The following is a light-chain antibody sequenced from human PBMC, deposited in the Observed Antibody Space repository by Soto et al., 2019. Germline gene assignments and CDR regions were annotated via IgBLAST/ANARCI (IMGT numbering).Light chain of an antibody. CDR3: QQYDYWWT. J-gene: IGKJ1*01. V-gene: IGKV3-15*01. CDR1: QSVTSN. CDR2: SAS. Sequence: VMTQSPATLSVSPGERVTLSCRASQSVTSNLAWYQQQAGQAPRLLIYSASARATGVPARFSGSGSGTEFTLTISSLQSEDFGIYYCQQYDYWWTFGQGTKVDIK.